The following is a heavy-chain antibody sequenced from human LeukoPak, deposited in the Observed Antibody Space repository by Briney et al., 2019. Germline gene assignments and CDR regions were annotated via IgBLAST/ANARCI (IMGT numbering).Heavy chain of an antibody. Sequence: ASVKVSCKASGYTFTSYYMHWVRQAPGQGLEGMGIINPSGGSTSYAQKFQGRVTMTRDTSTSTVYMELSSLRSEDTAVYYCASSGSGSDFDYWGQGTLVTVSS. CDR1: GYTFTSYY. CDR3: ASSGSGSDFDY. CDR2: INPSGGST. D-gene: IGHD3-10*01. J-gene: IGHJ4*02. V-gene: IGHV1-46*01.